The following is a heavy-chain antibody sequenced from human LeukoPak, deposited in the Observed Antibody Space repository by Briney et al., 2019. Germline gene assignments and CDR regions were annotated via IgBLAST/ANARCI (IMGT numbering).Heavy chain of an antibody. J-gene: IGHJ4*02. CDR3: AKGDGSGSFLIDY. D-gene: IGHD3-10*01. V-gene: IGHV3-30-3*01. CDR2: ISSDGSRK. CDR1: GFTFSSKS. Sequence: PGGSLRLSCVASGFTFSSKSLHWVRQPPGRGLEWVSFISSDGSRKYYGDFVEGRFTVSRDNSMHTLYLQVDTLSAEDTAMYYCAKGDGSGSFLIDYWGQGTLVTVSS.